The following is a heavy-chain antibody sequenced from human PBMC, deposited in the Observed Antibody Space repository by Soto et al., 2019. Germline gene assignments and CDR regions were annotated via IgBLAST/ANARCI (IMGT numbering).Heavy chain of an antibody. CDR3: ARQGKHGDYGLHFDY. D-gene: IGHD4-17*01. CDR2: IYYSGST. Sequence: SETLSLTCTVSGGSISSYYWSWIRQPPGKGLEWIGYIYYSGSTNYNPSLKSRVTISVDTSKNQFSLKLSSVTAADTAVYYCARQGKHGDYGLHFDYWGQGTLVTVSS. J-gene: IGHJ4*02. V-gene: IGHV4-59*08. CDR1: GGSISSYY.